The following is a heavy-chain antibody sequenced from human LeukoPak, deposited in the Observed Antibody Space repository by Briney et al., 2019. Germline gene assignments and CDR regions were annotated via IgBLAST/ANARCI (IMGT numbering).Heavy chain of an antibody. CDR3: VRAYCGGDCYSPPFDY. J-gene: IGHJ4*02. Sequence: GGSLRLSCSASGFTFSSYAMHWVRQAPGKGLEYVSAISSNGGSTYYADPVKGRFTISRDNSKNTLYLQMSSLRAEDTAVYYCVRAYCGGDCYSPPFDYWGQGTLVTVSS. V-gene: IGHV3-64D*06. D-gene: IGHD2-21*02. CDR1: GFTFSSYA. CDR2: ISSNGGST.